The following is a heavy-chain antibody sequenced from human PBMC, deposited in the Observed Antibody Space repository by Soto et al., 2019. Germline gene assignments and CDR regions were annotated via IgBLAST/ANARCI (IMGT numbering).Heavy chain of an antibody. Sequence: TSETLSLTCTVSGVSISNSYWSWIRQSPEKGLEWIGYIYSTGSTNYNPSLNSRVTISVDTSKNQFSLRLSSLSAADTAVYYCARHPVVVVAANTWRYYGMDVWGQGTTVTVSS. V-gene: IGHV4-59*08. D-gene: IGHD2-15*01. CDR2: IYSTGST. CDR3: ARHPVVVVAANTWRYYGMDV. J-gene: IGHJ6*02. CDR1: GVSISNSY.